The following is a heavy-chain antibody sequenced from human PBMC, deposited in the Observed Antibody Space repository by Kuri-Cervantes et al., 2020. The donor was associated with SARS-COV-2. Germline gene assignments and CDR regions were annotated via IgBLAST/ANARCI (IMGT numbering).Heavy chain of an antibody. J-gene: IGHJ4*02. V-gene: IGHV3-73*01. CDR2: VRGKANNYAT. CDR1: GFLFSASA. Sequence: GGSLRLSCEVSGFLFSASAIHWVRQASGKGLEWVGRVRGKANNYATAYAASVKGRFTISRDDSKNMAYLQMSSLKTEDTAVYYCTPLIDYWGQGALVTVSS. CDR3: TPLIDY.